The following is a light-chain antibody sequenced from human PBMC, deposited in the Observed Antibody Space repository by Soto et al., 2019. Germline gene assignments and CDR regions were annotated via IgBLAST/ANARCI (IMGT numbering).Light chain of an antibody. V-gene: IGKV3D-20*02. Sequence: MVLTQCPGTLSLSPGERATLSCRASQSVSSSYLACYQQKPGQAHRLLIYDAHNRATGIPARFSGGGSGSDFTLSINNLEPEDFAVYYCQHRSNWPPTFGQGTKADI. CDR1: QSVSSSY. J-gene: IGKJ1*01. CDR2: DAH. CDR3: QHRSNWPPT.